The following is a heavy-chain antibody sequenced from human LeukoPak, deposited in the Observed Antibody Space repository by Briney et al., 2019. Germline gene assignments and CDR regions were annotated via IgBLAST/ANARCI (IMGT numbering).Heavy chain of an antibody. CDR3: ARGNKYSSGSIDY. J-gene: IGHJ4*02. V-gene: IGHV4-59*12. D-gene: IGHD6-19*01. Sequence: PSETLSLTCTVSGGSISSYYWSWIRQPPGKGLEWIGYIYYSGSTNYNPSLKSRVTISVDTSKNQFSLKLSSVTAADTAVYYCARGNKYSSGSIDYWGQGTLVTVSS. CDR2: IYYSGST. CDR1: GGSISSYY.